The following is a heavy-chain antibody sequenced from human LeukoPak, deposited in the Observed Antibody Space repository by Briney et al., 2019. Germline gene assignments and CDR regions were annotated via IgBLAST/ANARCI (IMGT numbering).Heavy chain of an antibody. CDR2: IYYSGST. V-gene: IGHV4-59*01. J-gene: IGHJ5*02. D-gene: IGHD3-22*01. Sequence: PSETLSLTCTVSGGSISSYYWSWIRQPPGKGLEWIGHIYYSGSTNYNPSLKSRVTISVDTPKNQFSLKLSSVTAADTAVYYCARLSYDSSGYYYNWFDPWGQGTLVTVSS. CDR1: GGSISSYY. CDR3: ARLSYDSSGYYYNWFDP.